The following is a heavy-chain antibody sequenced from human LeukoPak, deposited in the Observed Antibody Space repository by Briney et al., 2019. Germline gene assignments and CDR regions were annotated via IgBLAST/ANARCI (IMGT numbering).Heavy chain of an antibody. CDR3: ARGGLSSAASFDY. CDR2: ISYDGSNK. Sequence: GGSLRLSCAASGFTFSSYAMHWVRQAPGKGLEWVAVISYDGSNKYYADSVKGRFTISRDNAKNSLYLQMNSLRAEDTAVYYCARGGLSSAASFDYWGQGTLVTVSS. J-gene: IGHJ4*02. CDR1: GFTFSSYA. V-gene: IGHV3-30*04. D-gene: IGHD6-19*01.